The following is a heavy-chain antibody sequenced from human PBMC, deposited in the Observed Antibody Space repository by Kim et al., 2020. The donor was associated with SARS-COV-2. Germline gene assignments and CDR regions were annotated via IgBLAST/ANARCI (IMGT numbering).Heavy chain of an antibody. V-gene: IGHV3-30*04. CDR3: ARDYYDSSGYSVGFDY. D-gene: IGHD3-22*01. CDR1: GFTFSSYA. CDR2: ISYDGSHK. J-gene: IGHJ4*02. Sequence: GGSLRLSCAASGFTFSSYAMHWVRQAPGKGLEWVAVISYDGSHKYYADSVKGRFTISRDNSKNTLYLQMNSLRAEDTAVYYCARDYYDSSGYSVGFDYWGQGTLVTVSS.